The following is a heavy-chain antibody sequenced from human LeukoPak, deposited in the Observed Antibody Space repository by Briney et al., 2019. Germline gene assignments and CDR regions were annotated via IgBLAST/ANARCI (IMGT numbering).Heavy chain of an antibody. D-gene: IGHD6-19*01. CDR1: GFTFSSYS. CDR2: IWYDGSNK. Sequence: GGSLRLSCAASGFTFSSYSMNWVRQAPGKGLEWVAVIWYDGSNKYYADSVKGRFTISRDNSKNTLYLQMNSLRAEDTAVYYCAREHSGWYESLDYWGQGTLVTVSS. V-gene: IGHV3-33*08. J-gene: IGHJ4*02. CDR3: AREHSGWYESLDY.